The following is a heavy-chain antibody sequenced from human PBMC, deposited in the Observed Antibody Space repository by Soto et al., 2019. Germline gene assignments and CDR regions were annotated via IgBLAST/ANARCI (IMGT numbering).Heavy chain of an antibody. V-gene: IGHV3-9*01. CDR1: GFTFDDYA. CDR2: ISWNSGSI. J-gene: IGHJ6*02. Sequence: GGSLRLSCAAPGFTFDDYAMHWVRQAPGKGLEWVSGISWNSGSIGYADSVKGRFTISRDNAKNSLYLQMNSLRAEDTALYYCAKDMGVAGTFGYYYYGMDVWGQGTTVTVSS. D-gene: IGHD6-19*01. CDR3: AKDMGVAGTFGYYYYGMDV.